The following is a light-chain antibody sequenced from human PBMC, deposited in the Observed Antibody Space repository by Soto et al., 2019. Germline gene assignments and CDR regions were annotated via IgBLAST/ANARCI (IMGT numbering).Light chain of an antibody. CDR2: GAS. V-gene: IGKV3-20*01. J-gene: IGKJ2*01. Sequence: EIVMTQSPGTLSLSPGERATISCRASQVIGSRYLAWYHQKSGQAPRLLIYGASSRATGIPDRFSGSGSGTDFTLTISSLEPEDFGVYYCQQFGSSIPHTFGQGTKLEI. CDR1: QVIGSRY. CDR3: QQFGSSIPHT.